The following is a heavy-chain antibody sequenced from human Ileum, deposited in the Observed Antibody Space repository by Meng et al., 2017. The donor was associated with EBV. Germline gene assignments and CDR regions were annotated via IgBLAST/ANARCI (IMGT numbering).Heavy chain of an antibody. Sequence: QWQPTAPSPGLVKPTDTLSLTCAVFGGSMSRSDWWSGVRQPPGKGLEWIGETSHSGSTNYSPSLKSRVTISLDKSKNQLSLKLNSVTAADTAVYYCASSDYYRSDYWGQGTLVTVSS. J-gene: IGHJ4*02. D-gene: IGHD3-22*01. CDR3: ASSDYYRSDY. CDR1: GGSMSRSDW. CDR2: TSHSGST. V-gene: IGHV4-4*02.